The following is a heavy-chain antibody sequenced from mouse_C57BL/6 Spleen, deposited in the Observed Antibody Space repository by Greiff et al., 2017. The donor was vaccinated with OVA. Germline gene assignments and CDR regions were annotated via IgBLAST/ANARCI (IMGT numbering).Heavy chain of an antibody. Sequence: QVQLKQPGAELVMPGASVKLSCKASGYTFTSYWMHWVKQRPGQGLEWIGEIDPSDSYTNYNQKFKGKSTLTVDKSSSTAYMQLSSLTSEDSAVYYCARGDYGSSRFAYWGQGTLVTVSA. J-gene: IGHJ3*01. CDR1: GYTFTSYW. V-gene: IGHV1-69*01. CDR2: IDPSDSYT. CDR3: ARGDYGSSRFAY. D-gene: IGHD1-1*01.